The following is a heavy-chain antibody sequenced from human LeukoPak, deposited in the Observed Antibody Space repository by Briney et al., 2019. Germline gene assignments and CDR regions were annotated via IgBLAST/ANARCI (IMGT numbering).Heavy chain of an antibody. V-gene: IGHV4-39*01. CDR1: GGSISSSSYY. Sequence: SETLSLTCTVSGGSISSSSYYWGWIRQPPGKGLEWIGSIYYSGSTYYNPSLKSRVIISVDTSKNQFSLKLSSVTAADTAVYYCARLSGYSSSSGYYWGQGTLVTVSS. CDR3: ARLSGYSSSSGYY. J-gene: IGHJ4*02. D-gene: IGHD6-6*01. CDR2: IYYSGST.